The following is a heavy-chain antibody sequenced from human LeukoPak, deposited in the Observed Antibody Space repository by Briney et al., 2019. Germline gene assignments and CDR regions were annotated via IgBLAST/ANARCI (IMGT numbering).Heavy chain of an antibody. J-gene: IGHJ6*03. Sequence: SVKVSCKASGGTFSSYAISWVRQAPGQGLEWMGGIIPIFGTANYAQKFQGRVTITADKSTSTAYMELSSLRSEDTAVYYCARSGYYGSGSYPYYMDVWGKGTTVTVSS. V-gene: IGHV1-69*06. CDR3: ARSGYYGSGSYPYYMDV. CDR2: IIPIFGTA. D-gene: IGHD3-10*01. CDR1: GGTFSSYA.